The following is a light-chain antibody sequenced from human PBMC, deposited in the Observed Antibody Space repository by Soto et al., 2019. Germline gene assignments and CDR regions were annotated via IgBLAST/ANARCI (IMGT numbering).Light chain of an antibody. CDR1: QSVSSKY. Sequence: DIVLTQSPGTLSWSPGERATLSCRASQSVSSKYLAWYQQKPCQAPRVLIYGASIRATGIPERFSGGGSGTDCTLTITRLEPDDFAVYYCQQYGSSLFTFGPGTKVDIK. CDR3: QQYGSSLFT. V-gene: IGKV3-20*01. CDR2: GAS. J-gene: IGKJ3*01.